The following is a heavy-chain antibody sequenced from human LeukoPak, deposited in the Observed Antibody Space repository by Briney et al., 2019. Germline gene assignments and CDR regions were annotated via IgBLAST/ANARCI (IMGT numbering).Heavy chain of an antibody. CDR2: ISSSSSYI. CDR3: ARDKGGSSWYPDY. CDR1: GFTFSSYS. J-gene: IGHJ4*02. Sequence: PGGSLRLSCAASGFTFSSYSMNWVRQAPGKGLEWVSSISSSSSYIYYADSVKGRFTISRDNAKNSLYLQMNSLRAEDTAVYYCARDKGGSSWYPDYWGQGTLVTVSS. D-gene: IGHD6-13*01. V-gene: IGHV3-21*01.